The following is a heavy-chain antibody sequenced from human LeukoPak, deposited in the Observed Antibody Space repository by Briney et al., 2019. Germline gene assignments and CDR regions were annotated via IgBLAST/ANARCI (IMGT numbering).Heavy chain of an antibody. Sequence: GGSLRLSCAASGFTFDDYAMHWVRQAPGKGLEWVPLISGDGGSTYYADSVKGRFTISRDNSKNSLYLQMNSLRTEDTALYYCAGYYDYVWGSYLNWGQGTLVTVSS. D-gene: IGHD3-16*02. CDR2: ISGDGGST. V-gene: IGHV3-43*02. CDR3: AGYYDYVWGSYLN. CDR1: GFTFDDYA. J-gene: IGHJ4*02.